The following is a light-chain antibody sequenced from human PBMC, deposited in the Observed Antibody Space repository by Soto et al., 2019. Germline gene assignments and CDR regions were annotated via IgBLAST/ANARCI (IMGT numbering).Light chain of an antibody. CDR2: GGS. CDR3: QHYNNWPR. CDR1: QTVNNN. J-gene: IGKJ1*01. Sequence: DIVLTQSPDTLSVSPGEGATLSCRASQTVNNNLAWYQQKPGQAPRLLIYGGSRRATGIPARFSGSGSGTEFTLTIGSLQSEDFAVYYCQHYNNWPRFGQGTKV. V-gene: IGKV3-15*01.